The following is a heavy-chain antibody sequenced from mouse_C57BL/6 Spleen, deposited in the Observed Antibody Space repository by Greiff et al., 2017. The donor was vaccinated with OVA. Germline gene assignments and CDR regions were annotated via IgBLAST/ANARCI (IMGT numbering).Heavy chain of an antibody. D-gene: IGHD3-2*02. CDR1: GYTFTSYW. V-gene: IGHV1-64*01. J-gene: IGHJ4*01. Sequence: VQLQQPGAELVKPGASVKLSCKASGYTFTSYWMHWVKQRPGQGLEWIGMIHPNSGSTNYNEKFKSKATLTVDKSSSTAYMQLSSLTSEDSAVYYCASAAQTPYARDYWGQGTSVTVSS. CDR2: IHPNSGST. CDR3: ASAAQTPYARDY.